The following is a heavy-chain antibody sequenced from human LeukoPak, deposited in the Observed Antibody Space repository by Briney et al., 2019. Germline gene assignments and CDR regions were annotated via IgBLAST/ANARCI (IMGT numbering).Heavy chain of an antibody. CDR1: GFTFSSYW. D-gene: IGHD3-10*01. CDR2: IKQDGSEK. CDR3: ARGGAGSGNNYYYMDV. J-gene: IGHJ6*03. V-gene: IGHV3-7*01. Sequence: GGSLRLSCAASGFTFSSYWMSWVRQAPGKGLEWVANIKQDGSEKYYVDSVKGRFTISRDNAKNSLYLQMNSLRAEDTAVYYCARGGAGSGNNYYYMDVWGKGTTVTVSS.